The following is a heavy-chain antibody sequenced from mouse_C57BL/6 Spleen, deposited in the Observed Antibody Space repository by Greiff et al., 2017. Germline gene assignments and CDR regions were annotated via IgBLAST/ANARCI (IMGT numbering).Heavy chain of an antibody. CDR3: ARELTTVVATRAMDY. Sequence: QVQLQQSGAELAKPGASVKLSCKASGYTFTSYWMHWVKQRPGQGLEWIGYITPSCGYTKYNQKFKDKATLTADKSSSTAYMQLSSLTYEDSAVYYCARELTTVVATRAMDYWGQGTSVTVSS. J-gene: IGHJ4*01. V-gene: IGHV1-7*01. CDR1: GYTFTSYW. D-gene: IGHD1-1*01. CDR2: ITPSCGYT.